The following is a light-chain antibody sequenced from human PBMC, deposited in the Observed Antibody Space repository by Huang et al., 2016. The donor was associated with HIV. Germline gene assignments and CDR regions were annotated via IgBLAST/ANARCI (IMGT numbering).Light chain of an antibody. CDR3: QQYYHNPLT. CDR2: CAS. J-gene: IGKJ4*01. Sequence: DIVMTQSPDYLTVSLGERATSNCRSSQSLFFSFNKRSYLAWYQKKPGQPPKLVMSCASARESGVPDRFSGRGSETHFTLTINSLQAEDVAVYYCQQYYHNPLTFGGGTKVEI. CDR1: QSLFFSFNKRSY. V-gene: IGKV4-1*01.